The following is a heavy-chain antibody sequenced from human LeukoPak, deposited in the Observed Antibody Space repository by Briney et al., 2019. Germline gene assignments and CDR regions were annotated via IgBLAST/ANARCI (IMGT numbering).Heavy chain of an antibody. CDR1: GGSISSSSYY. CDR3: ARGPPVFWSGYYDY. D-gene: IGHD3-3*01. V-gene: IGHV4-39*07. J-gene: IGHJ4*02. CDR2: IYYSGST. Sequence: SETLSLTCTVSGGSISSSSYYWGWIRQPPGKGLEWIGSIYYSGSTYYNPSLKSRVTISVDTSKNQFSLKLSSVTAADTAVYYCARGPPVFWSGYYDYWGQGTLVTVSS.